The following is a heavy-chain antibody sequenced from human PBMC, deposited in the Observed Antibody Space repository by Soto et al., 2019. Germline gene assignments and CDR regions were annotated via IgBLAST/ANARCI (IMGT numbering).Heavy chain of an antibody. CDR3: ARGLITGSHYSGGWYYFDS. D-gene: IGHD6-19*01. J-gene: IGHJ4*02. Sequence: PSETLSLTCSVSGGSIVDSIYYWGWIRQTPGKGLEWIGSIYRSGYIYDNPSLKSRISISVDTSTNEFSLKLKSVTAADTAVYYCARGLITGSHYSGGWYYFDSWGQGTQVTVSS. V-gene: IGHV4-39*01. CDR2: IYRSGYI. CDR1: GGSIVDSIYY.